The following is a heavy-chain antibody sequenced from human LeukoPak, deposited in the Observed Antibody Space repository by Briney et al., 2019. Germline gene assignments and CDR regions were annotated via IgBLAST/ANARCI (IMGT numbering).Heavy chain of an antibody. CDR1: GGSISSYY. CDR3: ARGFGQLVPFIDY. CDR2: INHSGST. V-gene: IGHV4-34*01. D-gene: IGHD6-6*01. J-gene: IGHJ4*02. Sequence: SETLSLTCTVSGGSISSYYWSWIRQPPGKGLEWIGEINHSGSTNYNPSLKSRVTISVDTSKNQFSLKLSSVTAADTAVYYCARGFGQLVPFIDYWGQGTLVTVSS.